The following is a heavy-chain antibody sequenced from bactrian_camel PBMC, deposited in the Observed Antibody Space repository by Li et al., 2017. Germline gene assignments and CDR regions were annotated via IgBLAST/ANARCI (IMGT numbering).Heavy chain of an antibody. J-gene: IGHJ4*01. V-gene: IGHV3S53*01. Sequence: HVQLVESGGGSVQTGGSLRLSCAASGYTFSKMGWFRQAPGKEREGVAAIDSDGSITYADSVKGRFTIAKDNAKNVWYLQMSSLNPEDTAMYYCAAERGTYSSSLCIRRLRHVGRAAQGTQVTVS. CDR2: IDSDGSI. D-gene: IGHD2*01. CDR1: GYTFSK.